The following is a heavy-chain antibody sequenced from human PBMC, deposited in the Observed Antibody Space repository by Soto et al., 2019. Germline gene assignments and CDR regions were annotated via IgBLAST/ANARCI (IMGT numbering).Heavy chain of an antibody. Sequence: QVNLQKRGQGLVKPSKTLSLPSPFSGGPIGGGVSYWSWIRQPQGRGLEGIGYIYYSGSTYYNPSLKSRVTISVDTSKNQFSLKLSSVTAADTAVYYCARDDYWGQGTLVTVSS. CDR2: IYYSGST. V-gene: IGHV4-30-4*01. CDR1: GGPIGGGVSY. J-gene: IGHJ4*02. CDR3: ARDDY.